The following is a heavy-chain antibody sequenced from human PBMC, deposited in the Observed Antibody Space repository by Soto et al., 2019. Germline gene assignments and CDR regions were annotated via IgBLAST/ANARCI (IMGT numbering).Heavy chain of an antibody. D-gene: IGHD6-13*01. CDR2: IWNDGSNS. CDR1: GFTFNNYG. Sequence: GGSLRLSCAASGFTFNNYGMHWVRQAPGKGLEWVAVIWNDGSNSYYANSVKGRFTISKDDSKNTLHLQMSSLRAEDTAVYYCARRQISPPTRGAATARSAMDFWDKGTTGTVSS. V-gene: IGHV3-33*08. J-gene: IGHJ6*04. CDR3: ARRQISPPTRGAATARSAMDF.